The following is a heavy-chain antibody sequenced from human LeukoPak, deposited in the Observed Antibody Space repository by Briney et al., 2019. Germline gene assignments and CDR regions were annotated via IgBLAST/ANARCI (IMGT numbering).Heavy chain of an antibody. J-gene: IGHJ6*03. D-gene: IGHD1-26*01. V-gene: IGHV4-38-2*02. Sequence: SETLSLTCTVSGYSISTGYYWDWIRQPPGKGLEWIGTFYHGGSTYYNPSLKSRVTISVDTSKNQFSLKLSSVTAADTAVYYCARVIVGATTAYYYMDVWGKGTTVTVSS. CDR1: GYSISTGYY. CDR2: FYHGGST. CDR3: ARVIVGATTAYYYMDV.